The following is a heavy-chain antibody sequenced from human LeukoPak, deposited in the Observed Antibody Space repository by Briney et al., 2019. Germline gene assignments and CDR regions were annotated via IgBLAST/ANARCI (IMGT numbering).Heavy chain of an antibody. J-gene: IGHJ4*02. D-gene: IGHD5-18*01. V-gene: IGHV3-74*01. CDR3: ARGGSDTAMAHDY. CDR2: MSRGASRT. Sequence: PGGSLRLSCAASGFTFSNHWMHWVRQAPGKGLMWVSRMSRGASRTDYADSVKGRFTISRDDAKNTLYLQVNSLRVEDTGVYFCARGGSDTAMAHDYWGQGILVTVSS. CDR1: GFTFSNHW.